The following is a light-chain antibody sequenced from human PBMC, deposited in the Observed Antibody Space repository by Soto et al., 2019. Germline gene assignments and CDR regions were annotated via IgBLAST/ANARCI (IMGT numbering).Light chain of an antibody. CDR2: GNS. V-gene: IGLV1-40*01. CDR3: QSYDSSLSGVV. J-gene: IGLJ2*01. CDR1: SSNIGAGYE. Sequence: QSVLTQPPSGSGAPGQRVTISCTGSSSNIGAGYEVHWYQQLPGTAPKLLIYGNSNRPSGVPDRFSGSKSGTSASLAITGLQAEDEADYDCQSYDSSLSGVVFGGGTKLTVL.